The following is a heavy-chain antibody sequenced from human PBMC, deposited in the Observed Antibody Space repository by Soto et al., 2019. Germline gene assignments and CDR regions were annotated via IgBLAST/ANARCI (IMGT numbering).Heavy chain of an antibody. CDR1: GFPFGEYA. CDR3: TRVRSSGARSSAIGV. J-gene: IGHJ6*02. CDR2: SRSKAYGWTT. V-gene: IGHV3-49*03. Sequence: PGGSLRLSCTASGFPFGEYAMSWFRQAQGKGLDRVGFSRSKAYGWTTECAASVKGRFTCSRDDSKSIAYLQMHNLKSADSAVYYCTRVRSSGARSSAIGVCDQGTTVTVAS. D-gene: IGHD3-22*01.